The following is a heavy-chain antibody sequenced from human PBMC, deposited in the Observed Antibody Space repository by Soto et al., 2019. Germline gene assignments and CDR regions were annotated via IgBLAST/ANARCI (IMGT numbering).Heavy chain of an antibody. CDR3: ARGGQYDFWSGYYGEYYYYGMDV. V-gene: IGHV4-59*01. J-gene: IGHJ6*02. Sequence: LETLSLTCTVSGGSISSYYWSWIRQPPGKGLEWIGYIYYSGSTNYNPSLKSRVTISVDTSKNQFSLKLSSVTAADTAVYYCARGGQYDFWSGYYGEYYYYGMDVWGQGTTVTVSS. CDR2: IYYSGST. CDR1: GGSISSYY. D-gene: IGHD3-3*01.